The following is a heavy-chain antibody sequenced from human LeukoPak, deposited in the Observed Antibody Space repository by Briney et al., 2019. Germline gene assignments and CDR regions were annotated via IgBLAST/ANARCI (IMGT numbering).Heavy chain of an antibody. CDR1: GYTFTGYY. Sequence: ASVKVSCKASGYTFTGYYMHWVRQAPGQGLEWMGWINPNSGGTNYAQKFQGRVTMTSETSITTAYRELSRLRSDDPAVYYCARDPAETYDSSGVGDIWGKGTMVTVSS. V-gene: IGHV1-2*02. CDR3: ARDPAETYDSSGVGDI. D-gene: IGHD3-22*01. J-gene: IGHJ3*02. CDR2: INPNSGGT.